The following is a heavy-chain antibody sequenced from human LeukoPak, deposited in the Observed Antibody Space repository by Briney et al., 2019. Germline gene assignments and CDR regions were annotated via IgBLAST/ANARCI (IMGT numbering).Heavy chain of an antibody. CDR3: AKEVWEYQLLPHNWFDP. CDR2: ISYDGSNK. D-gene: IGHD2-2*01. Sequence: GGSLRLSCAASGFTFSSYAMNWVRQAPGKGLEWVALISYDGSNKYYADSVKGRFTISRDNSKNTLYLQMNSLRAEDTAVYYCAKEVWEYQLLPHNWFDPWGQGTLVTVSS. V-gene: IGHV3-30*04. J-gene: IGHJ5*02. CDR1: GFTFSSYA.